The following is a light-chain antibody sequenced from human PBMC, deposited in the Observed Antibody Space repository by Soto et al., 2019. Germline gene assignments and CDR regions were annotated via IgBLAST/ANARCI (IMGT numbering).Light chain of an antibody. CDR3: SSKRDSSTLFV. V-gene: IGLV2-14*01. Sequence: QSALTXPASVSGSPGQSITISCTGTSSDVGAYNYVSWYQHHPGKVPKLLIYEVTNRPSGVSDRFSGSKSGNTASLTISGLHAEDEADYYCSSKRDSSTLFVFGTGTKVTVL. CDR1: SSDVGAYNY. J-gene: IGLJ1*01. CDR2: EVT.